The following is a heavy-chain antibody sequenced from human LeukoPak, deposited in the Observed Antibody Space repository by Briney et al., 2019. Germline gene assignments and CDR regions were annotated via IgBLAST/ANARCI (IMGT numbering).Heavy chain of an antibody. CDR3: ARDQLYYYDSSGYYTFDY. J-gene: IGHJ4*02. CDR1: GFTVSDNY. D-gene: IGHD3-22*01. Sequence: GGSLRLSCAASGFTVSDNYMNWVRQAPGKGLEWVSYISSSSSTIYYADSVKGRFTISRDNAKNSLYLQMNSLRAEDTAVYYCARDQLYYYDSSGYYTFDYWGQGTLVTVSS. V-gene: IGHV3-48*01. CDR2: ISSSSSTI.